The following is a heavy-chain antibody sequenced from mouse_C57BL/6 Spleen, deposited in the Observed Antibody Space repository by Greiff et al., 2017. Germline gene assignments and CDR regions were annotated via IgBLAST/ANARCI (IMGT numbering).Heavy chain of an antibody. J-gene: IGHJ2*01. Sequence: EVKLVESGGGLVKPGGSLQLSCAASGFTFSDYGMHWVRQAPEKGLEWVAYISSGSSTIYYADTVQGRFTISRDNAKNTLFLQMTSLRSEDTALYYCARPYYYGSSYYFDYWGQGTTLTVSS. CDR2: ISSGSSTI. CDR1: GFTFSDYG. D-gene: IGHD1-1*01. CDR3: ARPYYYGSSYYFDY. V-gene: IGHV5-17*01.